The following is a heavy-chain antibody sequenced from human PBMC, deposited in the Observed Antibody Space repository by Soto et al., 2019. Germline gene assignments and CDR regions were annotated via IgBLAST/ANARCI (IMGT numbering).Heavy chain of an antibody. D-gene: IGHD6-13*01. CDR2: IDWDDDK. V-gene: IGHV2-5*02. CDR3: AHSTGYRSSWYD. Sequence: QITLKESGPTLVKPTQTLTLTCTFSGFSLSTSGVGVGWIRQPPGKALEWLALIDWDDDKRYSPSLKSRLTITKDTSKNQVVLTMTNMDPVDTATYYGAHSTGYRSSWYDWGQGTLVTVSS. J-gene: IGHJ4*02. CDR1: GFSLSTSGVG.